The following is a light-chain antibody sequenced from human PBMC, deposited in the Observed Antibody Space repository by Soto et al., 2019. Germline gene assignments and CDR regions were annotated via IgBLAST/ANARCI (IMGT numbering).Light chain of an antibody. CDR1: SSDVGGYNY. CDR2: DVI. CDR3: SSYTSSSTRV. Sequence: QSALTQPASVSGSPGQSITISCTGTSSDVGGYNYVSWYQQHPGKAPKLMIYDVINRPSGVSNRFSGSKSGNTASLTISGLQAEDEAYYYCSSYTSSSTRVFGGGTKVTVL. V-gene: IGLV2-14*01. J-gene: IGLJ2*01.